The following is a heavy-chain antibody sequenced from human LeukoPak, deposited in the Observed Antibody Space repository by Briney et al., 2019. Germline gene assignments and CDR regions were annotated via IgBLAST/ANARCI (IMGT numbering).Heavy chain of an antibody. CDR3: ARDAVDTANAV. CDR2: INSDGSIT. V-gene: IGHV3-74*01. Sequence: GGSLTLSCAASGFTFTTYWMHWVRQAPGKGLVWVSHINSDGSITSYADSVKGRFTISRDNAKNTLYLQMNSLRAEDTAVYYCARDAVDTANAVWGQGTTVTVSS. J-gene: IGHJ6*02. CDR1: GFTFTTYW. D-gene: IGHD5-18*01.